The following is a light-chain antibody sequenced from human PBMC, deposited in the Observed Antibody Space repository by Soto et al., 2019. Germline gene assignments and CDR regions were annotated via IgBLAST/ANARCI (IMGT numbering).Light chain of an antibody. Sequence: QSALTQPASVSGSPGQSITISCTGASSDVGAYNYVSWYQQHPGKAPKLMIFDVSNRPSRVSNRFSASKSGNTASLTISGLQAEDEADYYCSSYTSSSTVVFGGGTKLTVL. CDR2: DVS. CDR3: SSYTSSSTVV. V-gene: IGLV2-14*01. J-gene: IGLJ2*01. CDR1: SSDVGAYNY.